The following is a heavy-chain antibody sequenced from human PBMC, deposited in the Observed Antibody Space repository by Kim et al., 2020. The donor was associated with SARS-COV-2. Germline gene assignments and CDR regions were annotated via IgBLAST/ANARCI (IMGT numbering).Heavy chain of an antibody. CDR3: ARDSGLWKYFDY. D-gene: IGHD3-10*01. Sequence: YYADSVKGRFTISRDNAKNSLYLQMNSLRAEDTAVYYCARDSGLWKYFDYWGQGTLVTVSS. J-gene: IGHJ4*02. V-gene: IGHV3-21*01.